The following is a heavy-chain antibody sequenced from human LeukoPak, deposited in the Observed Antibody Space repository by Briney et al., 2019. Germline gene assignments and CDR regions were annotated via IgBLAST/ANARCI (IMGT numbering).Heavy chain of an antibody. Sequence: GGSLRLSCAASGFTFSSYAVSWVRQAPGKGLEWVSAISGSGGSTYYADSVKGRFTISRDNSKNTLYLQMNSLRAEDTAVYYCAKDGWQWLVGGWFDPWGQGTLVTVSS. CDR1: GFTFSSYA. V-gene: IGHV3-23*01. D-gene: IGHD6-19*01. J-gene: IGHJ5*02. CDR3: AKDGWQWLVGGWFDP. CDR2: ISGSGGST.